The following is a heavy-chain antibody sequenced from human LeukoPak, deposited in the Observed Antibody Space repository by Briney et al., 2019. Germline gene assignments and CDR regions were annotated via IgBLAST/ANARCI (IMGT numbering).Heavy chain of an antibody. V-gene: IGHV3-74*01. D-gene: IGHD5-24*01. CDR2: INSDGSST. J-gene: IGHJ4*02. CDR1: GFTFSSYW. CDR3: TRVGYIDEGIDY. Sequence: GGSLRLSCAASGFTFSSYWMHWVRQAPGKGLVRVSRINSDGSSTSYADSVKGRFTISRDNAKNTLYLQMNSLRAEDTAIYYCTRVGYIDEGIDYWGQGTLVTVSS.